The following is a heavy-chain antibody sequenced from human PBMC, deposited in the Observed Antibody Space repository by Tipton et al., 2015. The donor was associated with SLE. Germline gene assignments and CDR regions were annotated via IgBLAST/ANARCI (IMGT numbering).Heavy chain of an antibody. V-gene: IGHV3-48*03. D-gene: IGHD3-10*01. J-gene: IGHJ5*02. CDR1: GFTFSSYE. Sequence: GSLRLSCGASGFTFSSYEMMWVRQAPGKGLEWVSYITSSGRYIYHAESLKGRFTISRDNAKNSLYLQMNSLRVEDTAVYFCAGDDYASGITWGQGTLVTVSS. CDR3: AGDDYASGIT. CDR2: ITSSGRYI.